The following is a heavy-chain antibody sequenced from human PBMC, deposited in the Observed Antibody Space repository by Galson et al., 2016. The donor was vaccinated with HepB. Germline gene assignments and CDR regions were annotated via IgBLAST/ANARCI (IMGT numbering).Heavy chain of an antibody. V-gene: IGHV1-69*13. J-gene: IGHJ3*02. CDR2: ITPIFGTT. CDR3: ASGGGYEANDAFDI. Sequence: SVKVSCKASGGTLSDSAINWVRQAPGQGLEWMGGITPIFGTTKYAQKFEGRVTMTADEPSTIVHMELRSLTSEDRAVYYCASGGGYEANDAFDIWGHGTMVTVSS. CDR1: GGTLSDSA. D-gene: IGHD5-12*01.